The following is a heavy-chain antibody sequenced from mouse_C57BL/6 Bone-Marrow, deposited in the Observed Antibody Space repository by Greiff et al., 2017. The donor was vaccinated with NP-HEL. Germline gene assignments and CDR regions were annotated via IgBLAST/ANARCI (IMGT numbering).Heavy chain of an antibody. J-gene: IGHJ3*01. D-gene: IGHD2-3*01. CDR3: AREEDGYYVWFAY. CDR2: IDPSDSYT. V-gene: IGHV1-59*01. CDR1: GYTFTSYW. Sequence: VQLQQPGAELVRPGTSVKLSCKASGYTFTSYWMHWVKQRPGQGLEWIGVIDPSDSYTNYNQKFKGKATLTVDTSSSTAYMQLSSLTSEDSAVYYCAREEDGYYVWFAYWGQGTLVTVSA.